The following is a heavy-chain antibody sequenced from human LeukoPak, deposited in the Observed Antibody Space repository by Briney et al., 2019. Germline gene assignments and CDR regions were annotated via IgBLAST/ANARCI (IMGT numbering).Heavy chain of an antibody. CDR3: AGHHPRNIVYF. CDR1: GGSISSYY. Sequence: SETLSLTCTVSGGSISSYYWSWIRQPPGKGLEWIGYIYYSGSTNYNPSLKSLVTISVDTSKNQFSLKMSSVTAADTAVYYCAGHHPRNIVYFCGEGTLGTVSS. V-gene: IGHV4-59*08. CDR2: IYYSGST. J-gene: IGHJ4*02. D-gene: IGHD2/OR15-2a*01.